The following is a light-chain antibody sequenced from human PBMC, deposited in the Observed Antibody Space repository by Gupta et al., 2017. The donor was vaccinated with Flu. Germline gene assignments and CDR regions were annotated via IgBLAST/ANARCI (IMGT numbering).Light chain of an antibody. CDR3: AAWDDSLNGFYV. Sequence: QSVLTQPPSASGTPGQRVTISCSGSSPNIGSNTVNWYQQLHGTAPKLLIYSNNQRPSGVPDRFSGSKSGTSASLAISGLQSEDEADYYCAAWDDSLNGFYVFGTGTKVTVL. J-gene: IGLJ1*01. V-gene: IGLV1-44*01. CDR2: SNN. CDR1: SPNIGSNT.